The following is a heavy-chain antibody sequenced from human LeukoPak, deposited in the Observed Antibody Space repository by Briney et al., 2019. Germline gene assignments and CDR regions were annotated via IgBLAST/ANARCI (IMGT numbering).Heavy chain of an antibody. D-gene: IGHD2-21*02. CDR3: AKVFRSGDLFVSDY. CDR2: SSGGST. CDR1: GFTFSSFV. V-gene: IGHV3-23*01. Sequence: QPGVSLRLSCAASGFTFSSFVMSWVRQAPGKGLEWVSGSSGGSTYYADSVKGRFTISRDNSKNTLYLQMSSLRAEDTAVYYCAKVFRSGDLFVSDYWGQGTLVTISS. J-gene: IGHJ4*02.